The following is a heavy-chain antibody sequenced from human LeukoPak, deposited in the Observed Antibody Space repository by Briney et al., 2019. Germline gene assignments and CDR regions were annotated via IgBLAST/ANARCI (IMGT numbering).Heavy chain of an antibody. D-gene: IGHD3-22*01. Sequence: SETLSLTCIVSGGSISSYYWSWIRQPPGKGLEWIGYIYYSGSTNHNPSLKSRVTISADTSKNQFYLKLSSVTAADTAVYYCVRVKYYDSSGYYFVHAFDIWGQGTMVTVPS. CDR1: GGSISSYY. V-gene: IGHV4-59*01. J-gene: IGHJ3*02. CDR2: IYYSGST. CDR3: VRVKYYDSSGYYFVHAFDI.